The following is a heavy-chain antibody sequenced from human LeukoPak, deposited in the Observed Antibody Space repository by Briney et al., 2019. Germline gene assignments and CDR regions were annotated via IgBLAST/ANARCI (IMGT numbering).Heavy chain of an antibody. Sequence: GESLKISCKGSGYSFSSYWIGWVRQMPGKGLEWMGIIYPGDSDTRYSPSFQGQVTISADKSISTAYLQWSSLKVSDTSIYYCARSGRGYSHGYDYWGQGTLVTVSS. J-gene: IGHJ4*02. CDR1: GYSFSSYW. CDR2: IYPGDSDT. D-gene: IGHD5-18*01. V-gene: IGHV5-51*01. CDR3: ARSGRGYSHGYDY.